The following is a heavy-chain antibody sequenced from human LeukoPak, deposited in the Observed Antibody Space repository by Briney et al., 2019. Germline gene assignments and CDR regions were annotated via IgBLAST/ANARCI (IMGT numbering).Heavy chain of an antibody. CDR3: ARVGYCSSTSCGGFCYYYYMDV. CDR1: GYTFTSYG. Sequence: ASVKVSCKASGYTFTSYGISWVRQAPGQGLEWMGWISAYNGNTNYAQKLQGRVTMTTDTSTSTAYMELRSLRSDDTAVYYCARVGYCSSTSCGGFCYYYYMDVWGKGTTLTVSS. J-gene: IGHJ6*03. D-gene: IGHD2-2*01. V-gene: IGHV1-18*01. CDR2: ISAYNGNT.